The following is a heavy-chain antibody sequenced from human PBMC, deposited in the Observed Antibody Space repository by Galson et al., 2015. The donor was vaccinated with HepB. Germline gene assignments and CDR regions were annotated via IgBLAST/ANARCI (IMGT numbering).Heavy chain of an antibody. CDR1: GGSISSGSYY. D-gene: IGHD5-24*01. V-gene: IGHV4-61*02. J-gene: IGHJ4*02. Sequence: TLSLTCTVSGGSISSGSYYWSWIRQPAGKGLEWIGRIYTSGSTNYNPSLKSRVTMSVDTSKNQFSLKLSSVTAADTAVYYCARVRLRDGYNSALDYWGQGTLVTVSS. CDR2: IYTSGST. CDR3: ARVRLRDGYNSALDY.